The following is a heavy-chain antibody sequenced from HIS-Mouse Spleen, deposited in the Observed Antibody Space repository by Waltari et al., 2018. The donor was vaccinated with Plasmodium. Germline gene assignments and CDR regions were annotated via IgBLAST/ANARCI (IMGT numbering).Heavy chain of an antibody. CDR1: GGSFSGYY. Sequence: QVQLQQWGAGLLKPSETLSLTCAVYGGSFSGYYWSWIRRPPGKGLEWIGEINHSGSTNYNPSLKSRGTISVDTSKNQFSLKLSSVTAADTAVYYCARVTSSGVYWYFDLWGRGTLVTVSS. CDR2: INHSGST. V-gene: IGHV4-34*01. D-gene: IGHD3-3*01. J-gene: IGHJ2*01. CDR3: ARVTSSGVYWYFDL.